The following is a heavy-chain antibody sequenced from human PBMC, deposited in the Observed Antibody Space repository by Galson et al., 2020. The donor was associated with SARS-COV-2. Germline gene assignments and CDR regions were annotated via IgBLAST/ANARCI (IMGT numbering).Heavy chain of an antibody. D-gene: IGHD3-10*01. Sequence: ASAKVSCTVSGYTLTELSMHWVRQAPGKGLEWMGGFDPEDGETIYAQKFQGRVTMTEDTSTDTAYMELSSLRSEDTAVYYCATDFAVRGVIILGYGGQGTLVTVSS. J-gene: IGHJ4*02. CDR2: FDPEDGET. CDR1: GYTLTELS. V-gene: IGHV1-24*01. CDR3: ATDFAVRGVIILGY.